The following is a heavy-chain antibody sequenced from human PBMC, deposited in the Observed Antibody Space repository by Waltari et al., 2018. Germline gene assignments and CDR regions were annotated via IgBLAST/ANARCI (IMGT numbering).Heavy chain of an antibody. J-gene: IGHJ4*02. CDR1: VFTVCSYA. CDR2: IDRTSSRI. CDR3: ARDAGGFDY. V-gene: IGHV3-48*04. Sequence: EVQLVESGGGLVQPGGLLRLSCQASVFTVCSYAMNWVRQAPGKGPELLSFIDRTSSRIFYADSGKGRFTVSRDNAKNSLYLQMYSLRAEDTAVYYCARDAGGFDYWGQGTLVTVSS. D-gene: IGHD1-1*01.